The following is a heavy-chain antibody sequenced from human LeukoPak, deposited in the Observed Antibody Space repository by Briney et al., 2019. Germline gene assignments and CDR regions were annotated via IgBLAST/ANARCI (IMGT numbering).Heavy chain of an antibody. CDR3: ARKDPSGTYGAFDI. D-gene: IGHD3-10*01. Sequence: KASETLSLTCTVSGGSVSSGSYYWSWIRQPPGKGLEWIGYIYYSGSTNYNPSLKSRVTISVDTSKNQFSLKLSSVTAADTAVYYCARKDPSGTYGAFDIWSQGTMVTVSS. V-gene: IGHV4-61*01. J-gene: IGHJ3*02. CDR2: IYYSGST. CDR1: GGSVSSGSYY.